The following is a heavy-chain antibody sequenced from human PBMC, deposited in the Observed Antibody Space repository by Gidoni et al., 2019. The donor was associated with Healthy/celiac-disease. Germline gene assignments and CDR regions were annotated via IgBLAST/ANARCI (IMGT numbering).Heavy chain of an antibody. Sequence: GSEKYYVDSVKGRFTISRDNAKNSLYLQMNSLRAEDTAVYYCARDGSADSWARIAAEYYYYYGMDVWGQGTTVTVSS. D-gene: IGHD6-13*01. CDR3: ARDGSADSWARIAAEYYYYYGMDV. CDR2: GSEK. V-gene: IGHV3-7*01. J-gene: IGHJ6*02.